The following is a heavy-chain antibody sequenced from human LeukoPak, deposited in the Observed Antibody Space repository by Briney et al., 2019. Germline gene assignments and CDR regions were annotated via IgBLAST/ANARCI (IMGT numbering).Heavy chain of an antibody. D-gene: IGHD2-2*01. Sequence: PSETLSLTCTVSGYSISSGYYWGWIRQPPGKGLEWIGSIYHSGSTYYNPSPKSRVTISVDTSKNQFSLKLSSVTAADTAVYYCARDYRGYCSSTSCYGYFDYWGQGTLVTVSS. J-gene: IGHJ4*02. V-gene: IGHV4-38-2*02. CDR3: ARDYRGYCSSTSCYGYFDY. CDR1: GYSISSGYY. CDR2: IYHSGST.